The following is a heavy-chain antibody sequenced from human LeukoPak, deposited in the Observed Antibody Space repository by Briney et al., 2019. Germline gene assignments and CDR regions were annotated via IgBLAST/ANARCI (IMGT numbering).Heavy chain of an antibody. J-gene: IGHJ4*02. Sequence: GGSLRLSCAASGFTVSNNYMTWVRQPPGKGLEWVSTISGSAGNTYYADSVKGRFTISRDSSKNTLYLQMNSLRAEDTAVYYCAKVFLTGTGRGFSDSWGQGTLVTVSS. CDR1: GFTVSNNY. V-gene: IGHV3-23*01. D-gene: IGHD3-9*01. CDR3: AKVFLTGTGRGFSDS. CDR2: ISGSAGNT.